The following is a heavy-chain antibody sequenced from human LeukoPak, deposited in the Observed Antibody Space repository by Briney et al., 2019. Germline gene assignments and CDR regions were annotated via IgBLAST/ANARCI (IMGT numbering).Heavy chain of an antibody. CDR2: INPNSGAT. CDR1: GYTFTGYF. V-gene: IGHV1-2*02. J-gene: IGHJ4*02. CDR3: ARFLGDSSGYYFFDY. Sequence: ASVKVSCKASGYTFTGYFMHWVRQAPGQGLEWMGWINPNSGATNYAQKFQGRVTMTRDTSISTAYMELSSLRSEDTAVYYCARFLGDSSGYYFFDYWGQGTLVTVSS. D-gene: IGHD3-22*01.